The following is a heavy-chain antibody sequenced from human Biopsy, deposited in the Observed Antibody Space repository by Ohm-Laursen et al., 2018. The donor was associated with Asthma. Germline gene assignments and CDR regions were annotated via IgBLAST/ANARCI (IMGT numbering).Heavy chain of an antibody. CDR1: GFTFSGSA. J-gene: IGHJ4*02. D-gene: IGHD2-15*01. CDR2: IRSKTNSYAT. V-gene: IGHV3-73*01. Sequence: SLRLSCAASGFTFSGSAVHWVRQASGRGLEWLGRIRSKTNSYATEYAASVRGRFTFSRDDSKNTAYLQMNSLKTEDTAVYYCTRPGLYCSGGTCFRYWGQGTLVTVSS. CDR3: TRPGLYCSGGTCFRY.